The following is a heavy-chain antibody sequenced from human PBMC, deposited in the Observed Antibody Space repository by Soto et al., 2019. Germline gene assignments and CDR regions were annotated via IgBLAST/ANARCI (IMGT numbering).Heavy chain of an antibody. V-gene: IGHV3-30-3*01. Sequence: GGSLRLSCAASGFTFSSYAMHWVRQAPGKGLEWVAVISYDGSNKYYADSVKGRFTISRDNSKNTLYLQMNSLRAEDTAVYYWARGGYSSSWYQDYWGQGTLVTVSS. D-gene: IGHD6-13*01. CDR1: GFTFSSYA. J-gene: IGHJ4*02. CDR2: ISYDGSNK. CDR3: ARGGYSSSWYQDY.